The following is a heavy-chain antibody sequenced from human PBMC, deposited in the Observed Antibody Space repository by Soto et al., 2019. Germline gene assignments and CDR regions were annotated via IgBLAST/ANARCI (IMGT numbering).Heavy chain of an antibody. CDR3: ARGFRVDYGGEAPLGY. J-gene: IGHJ4*02. CDR2: IYYSGST. CDR1: GGSISSGDYY. D-gene: IGHD4-17*01. V-gene: IGHV4-30-4*01. Sequence: QVQLQESGPGLVKPSQTLSLTCTVSGGSISSGDYYWSWIRQPPGKGLEWIGYIYYSGSTYYNPSLKSRVTISVDTSKNQFSLKLSSVTAADTAVYYCARGFRVDYGGEAPLGYWGQGTLVTVSS.